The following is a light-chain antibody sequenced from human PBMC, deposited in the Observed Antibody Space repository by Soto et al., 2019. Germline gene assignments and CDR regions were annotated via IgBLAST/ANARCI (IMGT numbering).Light chain of an antibody. CDR2: KAS. J-gene: IGKJ2*01. V-gene: IGKV1-5*03. Sequence: DIQMTQSPSTLSASVGDRVTITCRASQGVRSWLAWYQQKPGTAPKLLIYKASTLESGVPSRFRGSRSGTEFTLTISSLQPDDFATYYCQHYDSLLYTFGQGTKLEIK. CDR3: QHYDSLLYT. CDR1: QGVRSW.